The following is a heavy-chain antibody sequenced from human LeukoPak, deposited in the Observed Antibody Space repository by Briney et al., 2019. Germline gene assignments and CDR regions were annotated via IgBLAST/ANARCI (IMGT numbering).Heavy chain of an antibody. CDR3: ARDRSSSWYPGYFQH. V-gene: IGHV4-39*07. CDR2: MYYSGST. Sequence: SETLSLTCTVSGVSISTSSYYWGWIRQPPGKGLEWIGSMYYSGSTYYNPSLKSRVTISVDTSKNQFSLKLSSVTAADTAVYYCARDRSSSWYPGYFQHWGQGTLVTVSS. CDR1: GVSISTSSYY. D-gene: IGHD6-13*01. J-gene: IGHJ1*01.